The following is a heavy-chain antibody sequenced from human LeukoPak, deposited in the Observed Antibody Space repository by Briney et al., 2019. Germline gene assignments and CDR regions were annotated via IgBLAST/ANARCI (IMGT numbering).Heavy chain of an antibody. D-gene: IGHD3-10*02. CDR3: AELGITMIGGV. Sequence: PGGSLRLSCAASGFTVSSNYMSWVRQAPGKVLEWVSVIYSGGSTYYADSVKGRFTISRDNSKHTLYLQMNSLRAEDTAVYYCAELGITMIGGVWGKGTTVTISS. CDR1: GFTVSSNY. J-gene: IGHJ6*04. V-gene: IGHV3-53*01. CDR2: IYSGGST.